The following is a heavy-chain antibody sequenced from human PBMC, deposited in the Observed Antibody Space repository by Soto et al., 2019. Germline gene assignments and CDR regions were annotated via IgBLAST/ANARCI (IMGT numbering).Heavy chain of an antibody. Sequence: SETLSLTCTVSGGSISSGGYYWSWIRQHPGKGLEWIGYIYYSGSTYYNPSLKSRVTISVDTSKNQFSLKLSSVTAADTAVYYCATSYDSSGTYSFDPWGQGTLVTV. CDR1: GGSISSGGYY. V-gene: IGHV4-31*03. CDR3: ATSYDSSGTYSFDP. D-gene: IGHD3-22*01. CDR2: IYYSGST. J-gene: IGHJ5*02.